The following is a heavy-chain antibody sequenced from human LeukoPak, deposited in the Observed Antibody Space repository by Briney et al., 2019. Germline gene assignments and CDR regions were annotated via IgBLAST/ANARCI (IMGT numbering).Heavy chain of an antibody. CDR2: IYYSGST. CDR1: GGSITNYY. J-gene: IGHJ5*02. CDR3: ARGQGATVPQVGKNWFDP. D-gene: IGHD1-26*01. V-gene: IGHV4-59*12. Sequence: SETLSLTCTVSGGSITNYYWSWIRQPPGRGLEWIGYIYYSGSTEYNPSLRSRVILSVDTSKNQFSLKLISVTVADTAIYYCARGQGATVPQVGKNWFDPWGQGTRVTVSS.